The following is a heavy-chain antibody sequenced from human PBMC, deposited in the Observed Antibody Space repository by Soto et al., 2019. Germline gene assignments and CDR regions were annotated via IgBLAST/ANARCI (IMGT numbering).Heavy chain of an antibody. CDR2: FSLSGTT. V-gene: IGHV4-4*07. CDR1: GASITGSFF. Sequence: ASETLSPTCTVSGASITGSFFWSWILQPAWKGLEWIGRFSLSGTTNYNPSLRSRVTMSADVSKNQFSLRLTSVTAADTALYYCARGMTPPGAPAWYYFDSWGQGTLVTVSS. CDR3: ARGMTPPGAPAWYYFDS. J-gene: IGHJ4*02. D-gene: IGHD2-8*02.